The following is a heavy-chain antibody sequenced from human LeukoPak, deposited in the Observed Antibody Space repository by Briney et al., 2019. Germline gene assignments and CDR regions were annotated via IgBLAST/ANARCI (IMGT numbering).Heavy chain of an antibody. CDR2: ISGSGGST. V-gene: IGHV3-23*01. D-gene: IGHD3-10*01. CDR3: AKDLVIWFGESPFDY. CDR1: GFTFSSYA. J-gene: IGHJ4*02. Sequence: GGSLRLSCAASGFTFSSYAMSWVRQAPGKGLEWVSAISGSGGSTYYADSVKGRFTISRDNSKNTLYLQMNSLRAEDTAVYYCAKDLVIWFGESPFDYWGQGTLVTVSS.